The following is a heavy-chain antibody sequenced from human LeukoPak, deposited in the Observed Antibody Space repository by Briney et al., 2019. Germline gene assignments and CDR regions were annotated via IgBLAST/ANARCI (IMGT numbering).Heavy chain of an antibody. D-gene: IGHD3-9*01. J-gene: IGHJ4*02. CDR3: AKSHVTTATGTGRYFDY. V-gene: IGHV3-74*01. CDR2: INSDGSST. Sequence: GGSLRLSCAASGFTFSSYWMHWVRQAPGKGLVWVSRINSDGSSTSYADSVKGRFAISRDNSKNTVYLQMDSLRAEDTTVYYCAKSHVTTATGTGRYFDYWGQGTLVTVSS. CDR1: GFTFSSYW.